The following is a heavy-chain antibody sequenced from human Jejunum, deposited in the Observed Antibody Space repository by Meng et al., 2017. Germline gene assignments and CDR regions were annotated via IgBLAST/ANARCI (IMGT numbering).Heavy chain of an antibody. CDR1: GFICRNYD. CDR3: AKEDREAAGGHWLQPLDS. D-gene: IGHD5-24*01. CDR2: IGTVGDT. Sequence: VRVGWSGGGSVQPGGSLRLDCAATGFICRNYDMHWVRQDPGKGLEWVSAIGTVGDTYYPDSVKGRFTISREDAKNSLYLQMNSLTAGDTAMYYCAKEDREAAGGHWLQPLDSWGQGTLSPSPQ. J-gene: IGHJ4*02. V-gene: IGHV3-13*01.